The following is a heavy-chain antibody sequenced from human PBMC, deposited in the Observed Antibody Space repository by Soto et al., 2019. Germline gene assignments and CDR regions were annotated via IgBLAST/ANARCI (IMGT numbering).Heavy chain of an antibody. J-gene: IGHJ4*01. CDR3: ARDVIGGVARPGDY. V-gene: IGHV4-31*03. D-gene: IGHD6-6*01. CDR2: IYYTGSA. Sequence: QVQLQESGPGLVKPSQTLSLTCTVSCGSISRGNYYWSCIRQHPGKGLEWIGYIYYTGSAYYIPSLKSRVTISVDTSENQFSLKLSSVTAPDRAVYYCARDVIGGVARPGDYWGHGHMVTVSS. CDR1: CGSISRGNYY.